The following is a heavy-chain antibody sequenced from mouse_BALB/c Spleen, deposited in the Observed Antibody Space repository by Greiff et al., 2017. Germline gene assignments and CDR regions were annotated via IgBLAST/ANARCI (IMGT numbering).Heavy chain of an antibody. V-gene: IGHV1-7*01. D-gene: IGHD2-14*01. CDR2: INPSTGYT. Sequence: VQLQQSGAELAKPGASVKMSCKASGYTFTSYWMHWVKQRPGQGLEWIGYINPSTGYTEYNQKFKDKATLTADKSSSTAYMRLSSLTSEDSAVYYWARLEVYYRYDGVDYWGQGTTLTVSS. CDR3: ARLEVYYRYDGVDY. J-gene: IGHJ2*01. CDR1: GYTFTSYW.